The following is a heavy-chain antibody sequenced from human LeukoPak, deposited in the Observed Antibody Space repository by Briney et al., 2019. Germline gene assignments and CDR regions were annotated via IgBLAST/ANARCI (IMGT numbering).Heavy chain of an antibody. CDR2: ITSDGGTT. D-gene: IGHD1-26*01. J-gene: IGHJ4*02. Sequence: GGSLRLSCAASGFTFSSYAMHWVRQAPGKRLEYLSSITSDGGTTYYADSVKGRFTISRDNSKNTLYLQMGSLRAGDMALYYCARDLRGAADYWGQGTLVTVLS. CDR3: ARDLRGAADY. CDR1: GFTFSSYA. V-gene: IGHV3-64*02.